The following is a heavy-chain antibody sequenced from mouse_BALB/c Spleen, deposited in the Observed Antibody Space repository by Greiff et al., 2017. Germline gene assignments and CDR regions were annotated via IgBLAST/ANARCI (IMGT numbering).Heavy chain of an antibody. CDR1: GYTFTSYW. CDR2: IDLNSGGT. Sequence: QVQLQQSGAELVKPGASVKLSCKASGYTFTSYWMHWVKQRPGRGLEWIGRIDLNSGGTKYNEKFKSKATLTVDKPSSTAYMQLSSLSAEDSAVYYCTRGITTGVEGYAMDYWGQGTSVTVSS. J-gene: IGHJ4*01. V-gene: IGHV1-62-3*01. CDR3: TRGITTGVEGYAMDY. D-gene: IGHD1-1*01.